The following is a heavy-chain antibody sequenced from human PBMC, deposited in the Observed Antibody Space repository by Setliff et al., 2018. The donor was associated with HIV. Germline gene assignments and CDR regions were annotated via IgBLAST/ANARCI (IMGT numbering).Heavy chain of an antibody. CDR3: ARDFSSYYTSGGTGFDP. V-gene: IGHV3-11*05. Sequence: GSLRLSCAASGFTFSDYYMSWIRQAPGKGLEWVSYISSSSSYTNYADSVKGRFTISRDNAKNSLYLQMNSLRGDDTAVYYCARDFSSYYTSGGTGFDPWGQGILVTVSS. CDR2: ISSSSSYT. CDR1: GFTFSDYY. D-gene: IGHD6-19*01. J-gene: IGHJ5*02.